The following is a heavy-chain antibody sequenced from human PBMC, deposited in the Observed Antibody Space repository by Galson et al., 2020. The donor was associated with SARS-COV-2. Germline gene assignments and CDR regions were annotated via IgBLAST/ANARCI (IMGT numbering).Heavy chain of an antibody. V-gene: IGHV3-11*06. CDR2: ISSSSTYT. CDR1: GFTFSDYY. J-gene: IGHJ6*02. D-gene: IGHD2-8*01. Sequence: GESLKISCAASGFTFSDYYMSWIRQAPGKGLEWVSYISSSSTYTNYADSVKGRFTIPRDNAKNSLYLQMNSLRAEDTAVYYCARDLGYCNNGVCYPADYYYHGMDVWGQGTMVTVSS. CDR3: ARDLGYCNNGVCYPADYYYHGMDV.